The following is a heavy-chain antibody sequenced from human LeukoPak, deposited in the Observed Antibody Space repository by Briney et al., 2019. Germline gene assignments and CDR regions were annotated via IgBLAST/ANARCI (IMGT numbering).Heavy chain of an antibody. J-gene: IGHJ3*02. CDR3: ARGGMGTFDI. Sequence: SETLSLTCTVSGGSISSYYWSWIRQPAGKGLEWIGRIYTSGSTNYNPSLKSRVTMSVDTSKNQFSLQLNSVTPEDTAMYYCARGGMGTFDIFDQGTMVTVSS. CDR1: GGSISSYY. CDR2: IYTSGST. V-gene: IGHV4-4*07. D-gene: IGHD6-13*01.